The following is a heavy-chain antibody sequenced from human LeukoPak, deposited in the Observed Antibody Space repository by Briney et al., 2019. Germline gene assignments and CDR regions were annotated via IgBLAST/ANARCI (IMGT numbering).Heavy chain of an antibody. CDR2: ISSGGSST. V-gene: IGHV3-48*03. D-gene: IGHD3-10*01. J-gene: IGHJ4*02. CDR1: GFTFSSYE. CDR3: ATRARSVVRGV. Sequence: GRSLRLSCAASGFTFSSYEMNWVRQAPGKGLEWVSHISSGGSSTHYAESVKGRFTISRDNAKNSLYLQMNSLRGEDTAIYYCATRARSVVRGVWGQGTLVTVSS.